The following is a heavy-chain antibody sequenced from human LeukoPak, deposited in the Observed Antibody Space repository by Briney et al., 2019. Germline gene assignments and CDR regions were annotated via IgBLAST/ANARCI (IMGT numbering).Heavy chain of an antibody. V-gene: IGHV3-72*01. CDR1: GFSITDPY. CDR3: TRGRHGDYFDY. D-gene: IGHD4-17*01. Sequence: GGSLRLSCAASGFSITDPYMDWVRQAPGKGLGWVGRTRNKPNGYTTDYGTSVKGRFTVSRDDSENSLYLQMNSLKTEDTAVYYCTRGRHGDYFDYGGQGTLVTVSS. CDR2: TRNKPNGYTT. J-gene: IGHJ4*02.